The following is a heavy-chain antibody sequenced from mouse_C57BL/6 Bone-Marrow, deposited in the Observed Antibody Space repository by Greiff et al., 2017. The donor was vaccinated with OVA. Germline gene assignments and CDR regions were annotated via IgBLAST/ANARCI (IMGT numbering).Heavy chain of an antibody. CDR1: GFNIKDDY. V-gene: IGHV14-4*01. J-gene: IGHJ1*03. D-gene: IGHD1-1*01. CDR2: IDPENGDT. Sequence: EVQLQQSGAELVRPGASVKLSCTASGFNIKDDYMHWVKQRPEQGLEWIGWIDPENGDTEYASKFQGKATITADTSSNTAYLQLSSLTSEDTAVYYCTTYYGSPFDVWGTGTTVTVSS. CDR3: TTYYGSPFDV.